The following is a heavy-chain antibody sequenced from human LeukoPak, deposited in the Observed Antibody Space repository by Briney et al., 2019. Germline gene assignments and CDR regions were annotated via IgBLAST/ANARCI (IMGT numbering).Heavy chain of an antibody. D-gene: IGHD5-18*01. V-gene: IGHV3-30*04. CDR3: ARAGVYSYSYYMDV. CDR2: ISCDGSEK. Sequence: GGSLRLSCAASRFTFSDYAMHWVRQARAKGLEWVRLISCDGSEKYYADSVQGRLTIPRDNSNNTLYLQMNSLRAEDTAVYYCARAGVYSYSYYMDVWGKGTTVPVPS. J-gene: IGHJ6*03. CDR1: RFTFSDYA.